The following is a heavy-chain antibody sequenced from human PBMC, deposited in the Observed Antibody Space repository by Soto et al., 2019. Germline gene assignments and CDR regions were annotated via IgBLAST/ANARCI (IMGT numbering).Heavy chain of an antibody. Sequence: SETLSLTCAVYVGSFSCYYWIWIRQPPGKGLEWIGEINHSGSTNYNPSLKSRVTISVDTSKNQFSLKLSSVTAADTAVYYCARWIQLWATSTGYGMDVWGQGTTVTVSS. V-gene: IGHV4-34*01. CDR3: ARWIQLWATSTGYGMDV. J-gene: IGHJ6*02. CDR1: VGSFSCYY. D-gene: IGHD5-18*01. CDR2: INHSGST.